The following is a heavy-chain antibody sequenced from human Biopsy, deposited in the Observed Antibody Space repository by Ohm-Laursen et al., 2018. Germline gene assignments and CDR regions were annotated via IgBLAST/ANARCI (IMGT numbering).Heavy chain of an antibody. CDR2: ISWNSDTI. D-gene: IGHD6-13*01. J-gene: IGHJ4*02. CDR1: GFRFGDYA. Sequence: SLRLSCAASGFRFGDYAMHWVRQAPGKGLEWVSGISWNSDTIDYAVSVRGRFTISRDNAKNSLYLQMSSLRAEDTAFYYCAEEGPPKYYSSSFHSWGQGTLVTVSS. V-gene: IGHV3-9*01. CDR3: AEEGPPKYYSSSFHS.